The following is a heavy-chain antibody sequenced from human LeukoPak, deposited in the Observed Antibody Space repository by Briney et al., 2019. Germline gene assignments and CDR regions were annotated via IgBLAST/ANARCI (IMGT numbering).Heavy chain of an antibody. Sequence: HTGGSLRLSCAASGFTFSSYAMHWVRQAPGKGLEWVAVISYDGSNKYYADSVKGRFTISRDNSKNTLYLQMNSLRAEDTAVYYCARGGRTAMAIDYWGQGTLVTVSS. J-gene: IGHJ4*02. CDR1: GFTFSSYA. D-gene: IGHD5-18*01. V-gene: IGHV3-30-3*01. CDR2: ISYDGSNK. CDR3: ARGGRTAMAIDY.